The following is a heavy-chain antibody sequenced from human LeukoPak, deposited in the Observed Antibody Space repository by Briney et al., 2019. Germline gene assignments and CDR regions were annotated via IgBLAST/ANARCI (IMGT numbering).Heavy chain of an antibody. CDR1: GFTFSSYS. Sequence: GGSLRLSCAASGFTFSSYSMNWVRQAPGKGLEWVSSISSSSSYIYYADSVKGRFTISRDNAKNSLYLQMNSLRAEDTAVYYCARGRDSSSWYYFGHGWFDPWGQGTLVTVSS. CDR2: ISSSSSYI. J-gene: IGHJ5*02. D-gene: IGHD6-13*01. V-gene: IGHV3-21*01. CDR3: ARGRDSSSWYYFGHGWFDP.